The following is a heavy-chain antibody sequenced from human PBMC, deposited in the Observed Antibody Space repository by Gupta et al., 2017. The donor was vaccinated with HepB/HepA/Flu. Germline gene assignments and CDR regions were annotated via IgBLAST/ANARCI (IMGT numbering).Heavy chain of an antibody. D-gene: IGHD3-10*01. V-gene: IGHV3-23*01. CDR3: ARCDRDGSGRYSPAYYFDF. J-gene: IGHJ4*02. CDR2: ISGSGRNT. CDR1: GSRLKDHA. Sequence: EVQLLESWGVLVPPGGSLRLSCVAYGSRLKDHALTWVRLAPGKGLEWVSAISGSGRNTYFTDSVKGRFTISRDNSKNTLYLEMNSLSAEDTAQNRCARCDRDGSGRYSPAYYFDFWGQGTLVTVSS.